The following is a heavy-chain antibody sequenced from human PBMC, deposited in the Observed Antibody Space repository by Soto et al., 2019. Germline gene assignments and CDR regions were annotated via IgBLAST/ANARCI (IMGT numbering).Heavy chain of an antibody. Sequence: EVQLLESGGGLVQPGGSLRLSCAASGFTFSSYAMSWVRQAPGEGLEWVSAITGSGSSTYYADSVKGRFTISRDNSKNTQYLQMSSLGAEDTAIYYCAKEGAIAARRYGLDVWGQGTTVTVSS. CDR1: GFTFSSYA. CDR2: ITGSGSST. V-gene: IGHV3-23*01. J-gene: IGHJ6*02. D-gene: IGHD6-6*01. CDR3: AKEGAIAARRYGLDV.